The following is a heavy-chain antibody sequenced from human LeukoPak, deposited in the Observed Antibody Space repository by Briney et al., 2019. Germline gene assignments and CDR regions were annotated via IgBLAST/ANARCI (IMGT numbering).Heavy chain of an antibody. CDR1: GFTVSGNH. CDR2: IYSGGTT. J-gene: IGHJ3*02. Sequence: GGSLRLSCAASGFTVSGNHMSWVRQAPGKGLNWVSIIYSGGTTYYADSVKGRFTISRDNSKNTLYLQTNSLRAEDTAVYYCARDADYGGSPDAFDIWGRGTIVTVSS. CDR3: ARDADYGGSPDAFDI. V-gene: IGHV3-53*01. D-gene: IGHD4-23*01.